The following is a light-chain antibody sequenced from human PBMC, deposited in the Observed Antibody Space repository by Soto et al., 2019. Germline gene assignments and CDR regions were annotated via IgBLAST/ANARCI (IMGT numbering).Light chain of an antibody. V-gene: IGLV2-14*01. CDR1: SXYVGGYNY. J-gene: IGLJ1*01. CDR2: EVS. Sequence: QSVLTQPASVSGSPGQSITISCTGTSXYVGGYNYVSWYQQHPGRAPKLLIYEVSNRPSGVSNRFSGSKSGNTASLTISGLQAEDEADYYCSSYITTSTRVFGTGTKVTVL. CDR3: SSYITTSTRV.